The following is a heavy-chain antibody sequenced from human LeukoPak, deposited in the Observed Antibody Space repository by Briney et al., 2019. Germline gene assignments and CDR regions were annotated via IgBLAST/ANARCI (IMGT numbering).Heavy chain of an antibody. Sequence: GGSLRLSCAASGFTVSSNYMSWVRQAPGKGLEWVSVIYSGGSTYYADSVKCRFTISRDNSKNTLYLQMNSLRAEDTAVYYCAREGSAPVEGAFDIWGQGTMVTVSS. CDR1: GFTVSSNY. CDR3: AREGSAPVEGAFDI. V-gene: IGHV3-53*01. D-gene: IGHD1-26*01. J-gene: IGHJ3*02. CDR2: IYSGGST.